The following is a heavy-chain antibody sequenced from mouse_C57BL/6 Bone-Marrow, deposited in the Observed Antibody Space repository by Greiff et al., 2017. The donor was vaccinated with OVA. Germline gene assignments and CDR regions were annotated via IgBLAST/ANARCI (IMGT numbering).Heavy chain of an antibody. Sequence: EVQLQQSGAELVRPGASVKLSCTASGYTFTDYYMHWVKERPEQGLEWIGCIDPENGDTEYASKFQGKATITVDTSSKTVYLHLSSLTSEDSAVYYYAAYRFSYWGK. CDR3: AAYRFSY. V-gene: IGHV14-4*01. J-gene: IGHJ2*01. CDR2: IDPENGDT. CDR1: GYTFTDYY.